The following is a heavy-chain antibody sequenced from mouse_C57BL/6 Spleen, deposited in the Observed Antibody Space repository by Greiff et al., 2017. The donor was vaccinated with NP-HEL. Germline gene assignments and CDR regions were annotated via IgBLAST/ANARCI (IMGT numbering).Heavy chain of an antibody. D-gene: IGHD2-4*01. CDR2: IDPSDSYT. CDR3: ARRYYDYLFAY. J-gene: IGHJ3*01. CDR1: GYTFTSYW. Sequence: QVQLQQPGAELVMPGASVKLSCKASGYTFTSYWMHWVKQRPGQGLEWIGEIDPSDSYTNYNQKFKGKSTLTVDKSSSTAYMQLSSLTSEDSAVYYCARRYYDYLFAYWGQGTLVTVSA. V-gene: IGHV1-69*01.